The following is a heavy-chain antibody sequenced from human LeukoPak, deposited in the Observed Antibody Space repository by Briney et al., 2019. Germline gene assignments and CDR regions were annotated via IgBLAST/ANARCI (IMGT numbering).Heavy chain of an antibody. CDR2: IYYSGST. J-gene: IGHJ4*02. Sequence: SETLSLTCTVSGGSISSYYWSWIRQPPGKGLEWIGYIYYSGSTNYNPSLKSRVTISVDTSKNQFSLELSSVTAADTAVYYCARGGTYYYDSSGRFDYWGQGTLVTVSS. D-gene: IGHD3-22*01. CDR1: GGSISSYY. CDR3: ARGGTYYYDSSGRFDY. V-gene: IGHV4-59*01.